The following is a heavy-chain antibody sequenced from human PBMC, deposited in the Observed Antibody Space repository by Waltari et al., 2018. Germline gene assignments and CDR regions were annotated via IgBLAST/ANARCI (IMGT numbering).Heavy chain of an antibody. V-gene: IGHV3-74*01. J-gene: IGHJ6*02. CDR1: GFSFSTYW. D-gene: IGHD3-16*01. Sequence: EVQLVESGGGLVQPGGSLRLSCAASGFSFSTYWMNWARQAPGEGLVWVSRIKSDGSTTAYADSVKGRFTTSRDNAKNTLDLQMNSLRADDTAVYYCVRSAFLDVWGQGTTITVSS. CDR3: VRSAFLDV. CDR2: IKSDGSTT.